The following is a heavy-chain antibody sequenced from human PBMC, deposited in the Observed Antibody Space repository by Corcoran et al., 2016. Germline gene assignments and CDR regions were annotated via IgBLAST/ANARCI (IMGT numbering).Heavy chain of an antibody. J-gene: IGHJ6*02. D-gene: IGHD5-12*01. CDR1: GYSFTSYW. Sequence: EVQLVQSGAEVKKPGESLRISCKGSGYSFTSYWISWVRQMPGKGLEWMGRIDPSDSYTNYSPSFQGHVTISADKSISTAYLQWSSLKASDTAMYYCAGHKSVRGYSGAYGMDVWGQGTTVTVSS. V-gene: IGHV5-10-1*03. CDR3: AGHKSVRGYSGAYGMDV. CDR2: IDPSDSYT.